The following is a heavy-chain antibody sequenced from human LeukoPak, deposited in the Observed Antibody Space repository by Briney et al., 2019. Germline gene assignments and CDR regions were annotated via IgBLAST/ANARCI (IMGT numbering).Heavy chain of an antibody. D-gene: IGHD3-9*01. V-gene: IGHV3-21*01. CDR3: ARAGRWSRGYHDILTGYYTGDY. CDR2: ISSSSSYI. CDR1: GFTFSSYS. Sequence: GGSLRLSCAASGFTFSSYSMNWVRQAPGKGLEWVSSISSSSSYIYYADSVKGRFTISRDNAKNSLYLQMSSLRAEDTAVYYCARAGRWSRGYHDILTGYYTGDYWGQGTLVTVSS. J-gene: IGHJ4*02.